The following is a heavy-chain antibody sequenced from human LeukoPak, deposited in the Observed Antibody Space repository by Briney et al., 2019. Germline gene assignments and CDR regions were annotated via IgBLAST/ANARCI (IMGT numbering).Heavy chain of an antibody. CDR3: SRVGYYGSGTFGY. V-gene: IGHV1-2*02. Sequence: ASVRVSCKASGYTFTVYHLHWVRQAPGQGLEWMVWISPDNGGTNYAQKFQGRVTMTRDPSSTTAYMEMTRLTSADTAVYYCSRVGYYGSGTFGYWGQGAQVTVSS. D-gene: IGHD3-10*01. J-gene: IGHJ4*02. CDR2: ISPDNGGT. CDR1: GYTFTVYH.